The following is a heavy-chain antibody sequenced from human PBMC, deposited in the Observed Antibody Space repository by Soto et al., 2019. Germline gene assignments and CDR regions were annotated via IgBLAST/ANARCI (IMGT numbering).Heavy chain of an antibody. D-gene: IGHD4-17*01. J-gene: IGHJ5*02. Sequence: ASVKVSCKASGYSFTGNSMHWVRQAPGQGLEWMGGFDPEDGETIYAQKFQGRVTMTEDTSTDTAYMELSSLRSEDTAVYYCATVFDYGDYDWFDPWGQGTLVTVSS. CDR1: GYSFTGNS. CDR3: ATVFDYGDYDWFDP. CDR2: FDPEDGET. V-gene: IGHV1-24*01.